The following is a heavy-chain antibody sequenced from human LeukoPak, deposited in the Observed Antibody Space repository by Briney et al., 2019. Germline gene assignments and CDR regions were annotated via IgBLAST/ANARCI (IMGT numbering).Heavy chain of an antibody. J-gene: IGHJ3*02. V-gene: IGHV1-18*01. CDR1: GYTFTSYG. CDR3: ASKSDTYSSGWRRGAFDI. CDR2: ISAYNGNT. D-gene: IGHD6-19*01. Sequence: ASVKVSCKASGYTFTSYGISWVRQAPGQGLEWMGWISAYNGNTNYAQKLQGRVTMTTDTSTSTAYMELRSLRSDDTAVYYCASKSDTYSSGWRRGAFDIWGQGTMVTVSS.